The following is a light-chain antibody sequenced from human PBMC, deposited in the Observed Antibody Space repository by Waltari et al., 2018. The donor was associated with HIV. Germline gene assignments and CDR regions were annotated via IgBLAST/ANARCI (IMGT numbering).Light chain of an antibody. J-gene: IGLJ1*01. CDR1: KLADKY. CDR3: QTWDTSSASYV. V-gene: IGLV3-1*01. Sequence: SYEVSQPPSVSVSPGQTASISCSGDKLADKYVSWYQQKPGQSLVLVIFQHNKRPSGIPERFSGSKSGNTATLTIRGTQTMDDADFFCQTWDTSSASYVFGTGTTVTVL. CDR2: QHN.